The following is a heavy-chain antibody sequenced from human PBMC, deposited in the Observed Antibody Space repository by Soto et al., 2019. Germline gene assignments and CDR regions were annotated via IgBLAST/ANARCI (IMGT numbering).Heavy chain of an antibody. V-gene: IGHV4-59*01. D-gene: IGHD3-22*01. CDR2: IYYSGST. Sequence: PSETLSLTCTVSGGSISSYYWSWIRQPPGKGLEWIGYIYYSGSTNYNPSLKSRVTISVDTSKNQFSLKLSSVTAADTAVYYCARAEDYYDSSTTYFDYWGQGTLVTVSS. J-gene: IGHJ4*02. CDR1: GGSISSYY. CDR3: ARAEDYYDSSTTYFDY.